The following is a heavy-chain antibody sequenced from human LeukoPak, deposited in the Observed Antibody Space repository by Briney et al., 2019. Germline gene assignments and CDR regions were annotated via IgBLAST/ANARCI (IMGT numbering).Heavy chain of an antibody. V-gene: IGHV1-69*04. Sequence: SVKVSCKASVGTFSSYAISWVRQAPGQGLEWMGRIVSILGIANYAQKFQGRVTITADKSTSTAYMELSSLRSEDTAVYYCASFGGVVVVVAATPLYYYYYMDVWGKGTTVTVSS. J-gene: IGHJ6*03. D-gene: IGHD2-15*01. CDR2: IVSILGIA. CDR1: VGTFSSYA. CDR3: ASFGGVVVVVAATPLYYYYYMDV.